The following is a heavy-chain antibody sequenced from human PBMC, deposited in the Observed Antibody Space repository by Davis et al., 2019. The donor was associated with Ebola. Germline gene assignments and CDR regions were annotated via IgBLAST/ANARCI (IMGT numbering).Heavy chain of an antibody. V-gene: IGHV3-30*03. Sequence: GESLKISCAASGFTFSNYGMHWVRQAPGKGLEWVAVISYDGSKTYYADSVKGRFTLSRDNSKNTLFLQMNSLRAEDTAVYYCATLHCSGGSCYSSYFFVVDVWGQGTTVTVSS. CDR1: GFTFSNYG. D-gene: IGHD2-15*01. CDR3: ATLHCSGGSCYSSYFFVVDV. J-gene: IGHJ6*02. CDR2: ISYDGSKT.